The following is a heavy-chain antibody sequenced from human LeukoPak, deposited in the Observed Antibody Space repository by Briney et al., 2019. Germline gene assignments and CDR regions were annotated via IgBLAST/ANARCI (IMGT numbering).Heavy chain of an antibody. V-gene: IGHV1-2*02. CDR1: GYTFTDYY. J-gene: IGHJ5*02. D-gene: IGHD4-17*01. CDR2: INPSSGGT. Sequence: GASVQVSCKASGYTFTDYYIHWVRQAPGQGLEWMGWINPSSGGTNFAQKFQGRVTMTRDTSINTAYMEMSRLTFDDTAVYYCASEVTTVTTRFDPWGQGTLGAVSS. CDR3: ASEVTTVTTRFDP.